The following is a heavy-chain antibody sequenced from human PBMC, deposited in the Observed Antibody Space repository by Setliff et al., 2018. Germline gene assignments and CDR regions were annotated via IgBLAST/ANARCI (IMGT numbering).Heavy chain of an antibody. CDR1: GASISSSSYY. D-gene: IGHD3-3*01. Sequence: SETLSLTCTVSGASISSSSYYWAWIRQPPGRGLELIGSIFYGGSTYYNPSLKSRVTISIDASKNQFSLKLDSVTAADTAVYYCARTDDYYNFYAYWGQGTQVTVS. CDR2: IFYGGST. V-gene: IGHV4-39*07. J-gene: IGHJ4*02. CDR3: ARTDDYYNFYAY.